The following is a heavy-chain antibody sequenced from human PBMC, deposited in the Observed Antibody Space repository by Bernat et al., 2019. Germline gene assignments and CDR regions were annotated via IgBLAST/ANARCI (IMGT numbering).Heavy chain of an antibody. CDR1: GFTFSSYA. CDR2: ISSSSSYT. J-gene: IGHJ6*03. V-gene: IGHV3-48*04. CDR3: ARGTSTSAPYMDV. Sequence: EVQLLESGGGLVQPGGSLRLSCAASGFTFSSYAMTWVRQAPGKGLEWVSYISSSSSYTNYADSVKGRFTISRDNAKNSLYLQMNSLRAEDTAVYYCARGTSTSAPYMDVWGKGTTVTVSS.